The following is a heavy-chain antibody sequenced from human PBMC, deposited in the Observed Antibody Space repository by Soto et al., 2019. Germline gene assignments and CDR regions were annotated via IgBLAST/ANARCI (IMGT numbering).Heavy chain of an antibody. CDR3: AHRPVSITGTNWFDP. V-gene: IGHV2-5*02. Sequence: QITLKESGPTLVKPTQTLTLTCTFSGFSLSTSGVGVGWIRQPPGKALEWLALIYWDDDKRYSPSLKNRLTITKATSKNQVVLTMTNMDPVDTATYYCAHRPVSITGTNWFDPWGQGTLVTVSS. CDR2: IYWDDDK. J-gene: IGHJ5*02. CDR1: GFSLSTSGVG. D-gene: IGHD1-20*01.